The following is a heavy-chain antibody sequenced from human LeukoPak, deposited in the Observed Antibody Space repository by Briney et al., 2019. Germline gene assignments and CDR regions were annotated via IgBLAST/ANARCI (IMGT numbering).Heavy chain of an antibody. V-gene: IGHV4-4*07. D-gene: IGHD3-10*01. Sequence: SETLSLTCTVSGASISSYYWNWIRQPAGKALEWIGRIYPSGSTNYDPSLKSRVTMSVDTSKNQFSLKLGSVTAADTAVYYCASSYYYRSGSYLEWGQGTLVTVSS. J-gene: IGHJ4*02. CDR2: IYPSGST. CDR1: GASISSYY. CDR3: ASSYYYRSGSYLE.